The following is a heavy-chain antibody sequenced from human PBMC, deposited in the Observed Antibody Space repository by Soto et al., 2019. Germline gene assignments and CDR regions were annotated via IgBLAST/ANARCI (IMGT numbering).Heavy chain of an antibody. CDR2: ISYDGSNK. Sequence: QVQLVESGGGVVQPGRSLRLSCAASGFTFSSYAMHWVRQAPGKGLEWVAVISYDGSNKYYADAVKGRFTISRDNSKNTLNLKMTGLRAEDTAVYYCARDRRAAAGIGSCNHWGQGTLVTVSS. J-gene: IGHJ4*02. CDR3: ARDRRAAAGIGSCNH. CDR1: GFTFSSYA. V-gene: IGHV3-30-3*01. D-gene: IGHD6-13*01.